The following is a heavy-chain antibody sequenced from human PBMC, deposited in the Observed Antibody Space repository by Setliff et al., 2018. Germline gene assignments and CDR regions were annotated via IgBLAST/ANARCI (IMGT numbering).Heavy chain of an antibody. D-gene: IGHD3-16*01. V-gene: IGHV3-48*01. J-gene: IGHJ4*02. CDR3: ARDGGEY. CDR1: GFTFSNSW. CDR2: ISSSSSTI. Sequence: PGGSLRLSCAASGFTFSNSWMGWVRQAPGKGLEWVSYISSSSSTIYYADSVKGRFTISRDNAKNSLYLQMNSLRAEDTAVYYCARDGGEYWGQGTLVTVSS.